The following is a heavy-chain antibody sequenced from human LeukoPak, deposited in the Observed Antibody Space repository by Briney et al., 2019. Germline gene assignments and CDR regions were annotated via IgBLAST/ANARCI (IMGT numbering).Heavy chain of an antibody. CDR2: IYYSGST. Sequence: SETLSLTCTVSGGSISGYYWNWIRQPPGKGLEWIGYIYYSGSTNYNPSLKSRVTISVDTSKNQFSLKLSSVTAADTAVYYCARGVLLEVPAATPGAFDYWGQGTLVTVSS. V-gene: IGHV4-59*01. CDR1: GGSISGYY. J-gene: IGHJ4*02. CDR3: ARGVLLEVPAATPGAFDY. D-gene: IGHD2-2*01.